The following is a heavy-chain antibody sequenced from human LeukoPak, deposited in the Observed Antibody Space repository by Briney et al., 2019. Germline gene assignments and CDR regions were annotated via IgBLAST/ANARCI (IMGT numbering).Heavy chain of an antibody. CDR3: ARGSSYGSGSYYSWFDP. CDR1: GGSISSGSYY. D-gene: IGHD3-10*01. Sequence: SQTLSLTCTVSGGSISSGSYYWSWIRQPAGKGLEWIGRIYTSGSTHYNPSLKSRVTISVDTSKNQFSLKLSSVTAADTAVYYCARGSSYGSGSYYSWFDPWGQGTLVTVSS. V-gene: IGHV4-61*02. CDR2: IYTSGST. J-gene: IGHJ5*02.